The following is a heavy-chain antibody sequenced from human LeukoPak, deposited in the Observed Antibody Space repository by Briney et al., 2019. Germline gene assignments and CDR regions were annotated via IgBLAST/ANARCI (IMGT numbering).Heavy chain of an antibody. CDR3: AGRRYSYGYSDY. Sequence: PSETLSLTCTVSGGSMSPYHWGWIRQPPGKGLEWTGYIYYSGSTNYNPSLNSRVTISVDTSKNQFSLRLSSVTAADTAVYYCAGRRYSYGYSDYWGQGTLVTVSS. CDR2: IYYSGST. D-gene: IGHD5-18*01. V-gene: IGHV4-59*08. CDR1: GGSMSPYH. J-gene: IGHJ4*02.